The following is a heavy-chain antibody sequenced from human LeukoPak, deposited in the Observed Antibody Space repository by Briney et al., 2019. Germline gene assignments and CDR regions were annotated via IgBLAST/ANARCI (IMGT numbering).Heavy chain of an antibody. Sequence: GGSLRLSCAASGFTFSSYAMSWVRQARGKGLEWVSAISGSGGSKYYADSVKGRFTISRDNSKNTLYLQMNSLRAEDTAVYYCAKVDPYYYGMDVWGQGTTVTVSS. CDR3: AKVDPYYYGMDV. CDR2: ISGSGGSK. J-gene: IGHJ6*02. V-gene: IGHV3-23*01. CDR1: GFTFSSYA.